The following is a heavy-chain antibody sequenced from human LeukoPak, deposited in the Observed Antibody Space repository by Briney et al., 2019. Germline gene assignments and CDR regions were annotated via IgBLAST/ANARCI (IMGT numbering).Heavy chain of an antibody. CDR1: GDSFTGYY. CDR2: IYKIGTP. CDR3: VIGVGWQPDY. J-gene: IGHJ4*02. D-gene: IGHD2-15*01. Sequence: PSETLSLTCTVFGDSFTGYYLNWLRQPPGEGLEWIGHIYKIGTPNYNPSLKSRLTISADTSKNQFSLKLRSGTAADTAVYYCVIGVGWQPDYWGQGALVTVSS. V-gene: IGHV4-59*01.